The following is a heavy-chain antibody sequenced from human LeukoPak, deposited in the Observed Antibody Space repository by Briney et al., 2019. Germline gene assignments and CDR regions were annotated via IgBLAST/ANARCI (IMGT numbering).Heavy chain of an antibody. D-gene: IGHD3-22*01. CDR3: ARASSSGYRGADF. CDR1: GFTFSSYG. V-gene: IGHV3-33*01. J-gene: IGHJ4*02. Sequence: PGGSLRLSCAASGFTFSSYGMHWVRQAPGKGLEWVAVIWYDGSNKYYADSVKGRFTISRDNAKNSLYLQMNSLRAEDTAVYYCARASSSGYRGADFWGQGTLVTVSS. CDR2: IWYDGSNK.